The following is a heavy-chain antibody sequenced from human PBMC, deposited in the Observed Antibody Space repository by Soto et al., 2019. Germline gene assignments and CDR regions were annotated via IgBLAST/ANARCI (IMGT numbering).Heavy chain of an antibody. CDR3: ARVPGGGY. CDR1: GFTFSSYA. D-gene: IGHD3-10*01. Sequence: QVQLVESGGGVVQPGRSLRLSCAASGFTFSSYAMHWVRQAPGKGLEWVAVISYDGSNKYYADSVKGRFTISRDNSKNTLYLQMNGLRAEDTAVYYCARVPGGGYWGQGTLVTVSS. V-gene: IGHV3-30-3*01. CDR2: ISYDGSNK. J-gene: IGHJ4*02.